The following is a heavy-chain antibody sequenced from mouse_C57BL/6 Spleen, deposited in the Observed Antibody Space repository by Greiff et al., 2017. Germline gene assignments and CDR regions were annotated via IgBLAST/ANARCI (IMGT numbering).Heavy chain of an antibody. V-gene: IGHV1-82*01. J-gene: IGHJ4*01. CDR1: GYAFSSSW. D-gene: IGHD3-1*01. Sequence: VQLQQSGPELVKPGASVKISCKASGYAFSSSWMNWVKPRPGKGLEWIGRIYPGDGDTNYNGKFKGKATLTADKSSSTAYMQLSSLTSEDSAVYFCARSGAMACRGPGTSGPVSS. CDR3: ARSGAMAC. CDR2: IYPGDGDT.